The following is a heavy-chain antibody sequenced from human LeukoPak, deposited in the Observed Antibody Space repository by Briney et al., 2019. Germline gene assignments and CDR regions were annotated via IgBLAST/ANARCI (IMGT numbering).Heavy chain of an antibody. J-gene: IGHJ4*02. CDR1: GFTFSSYA. Sequence: GGSLRLSCAASGFTFSSYAMSWVRQAPGKGLEWVSAISGSGGSTYYADSVKGRFTISRDNSKNTLYLQMNSLRAEDTAVYYCAKDPYDILTGYDYYFDYWGQGTLVTVSS. CDR2: ISGSGGST. CDR3: AKDPYDILTGYDYYFDY. D-gene: IGHD3-9*01. V-gene: IGHV3-23*01.